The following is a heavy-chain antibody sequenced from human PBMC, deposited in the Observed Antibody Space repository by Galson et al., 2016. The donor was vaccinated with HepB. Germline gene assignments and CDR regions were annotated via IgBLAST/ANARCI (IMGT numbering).Heavy chain of an antibody. V-gene: IGHV1-46*01. CDR2: INPSGRST. CDR1: GYTFTNYY. Sequence: SVKVSCKASGYTFTNYYMHCVRQAPGQGLEWMGLINPSGRSTSYAQKFQGRVTITRDTTTRTVYMELSSLRSEDTAVYYCARDGSPLRFLEWRYGMDVWGQGTTVTVSS. J-gene: IGHJ6*02. D-gene: IGHD3-3*01. CDR3: ARDGSPLRFLEWRYGMDV.